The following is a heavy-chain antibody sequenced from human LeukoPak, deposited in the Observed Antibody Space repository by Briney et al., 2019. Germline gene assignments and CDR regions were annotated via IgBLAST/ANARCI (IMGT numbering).Heavy chain of an antibody. D-gene: IGHD6-6*01. J-gene: IGHJ3*02. CDR1: GGTFSSYA. CDR3: ARDPRNEYSSSSQPVDAFDI. V-gene: IGHV1-69*13. Sequence: SVKVSCKASGGTFSSYAISWVRQAPGQGLEWMGGIIPIFGTANYAQKFQGRVTITADESTSTAYMELSSLRSEDTVVYYCARDPRNEYSSSSQPVDAFDIWGQGTMVTVSS. CDR2: IIPIFGTA.